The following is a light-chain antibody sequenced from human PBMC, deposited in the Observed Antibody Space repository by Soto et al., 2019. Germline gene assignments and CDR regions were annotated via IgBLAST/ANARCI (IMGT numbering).Light chain of an antibody. Sequence: QSVLTQPRSVSGSPGQSVTISCTGTSSDVGAYKYVSWYQHYPGKAPKVLIYDVTKRPSGVPDRFSGSKSGDTASLTISGLQAEDEADYYCCSYAETNTFVFGTGTKVTVL. V-gene: IGLV2-11*01. CDR2: DVT. CDR1: SSDVGAYKY. J-gene: IGLJ1*01. CDR3: CSYAETNTFV.